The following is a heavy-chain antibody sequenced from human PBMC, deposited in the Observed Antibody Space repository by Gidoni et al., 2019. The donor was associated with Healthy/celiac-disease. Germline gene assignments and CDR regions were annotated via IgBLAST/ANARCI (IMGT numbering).Heavy chain of an antibody. V-gene: IGHV3-15*01. CDR1: GFTFSNAW. CDR2: SKSKTYGGTT. Sequence: EVQLVESGGGWVKHGGSRRLSCSASGFTFSNAWMSWVRQAPGKGLEWVGRSKSKTYGGTTDYAAPVKGRFTISRDDSKNTLYLQMNSLKTEDTAVYYCTTEDIVVVPAAETYFDYWGQGTLVTVSS. D-gene: IGHD2-2*01. J-gene: IGHJ4*02. CDR3: TTEDIVVVPAAETYFDY.